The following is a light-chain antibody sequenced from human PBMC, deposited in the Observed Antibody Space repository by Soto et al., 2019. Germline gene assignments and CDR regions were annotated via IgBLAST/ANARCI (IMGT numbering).Light chain of an antibody. CDR2: DAS. J-gene: IGKJ1*01. Sequence: DIQMTQSPATLSASVGDRVTITCRASQSISSWLAWYQQKPGKVPKLLIDDASSLESGVPSRFSGSGSGTEFTLTISSLQPDDFATYYCQQYNTYPWTFGQGTQL. CDR1: QSISSW. CDR3: QQYNTYPWT. V-gene: IGKV1-5*01.